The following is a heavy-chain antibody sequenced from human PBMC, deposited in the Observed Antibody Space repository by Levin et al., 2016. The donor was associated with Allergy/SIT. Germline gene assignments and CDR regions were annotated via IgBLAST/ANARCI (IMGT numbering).Heavy chain of an antibody. Sequence: ESLKISCAASGFTFSGYSMNWVRQAPGKGLEWVSSISSSSSYVYYADSMKGRFTISRDNAENSLYLQMNSLRADDTAVYYCARAVAGTDSYYYYGMDVWGQGSTVTVSS. CDR2: ISSSSSYV. J-gene: IGHJ6*02. CDR3: ARAVAGTDSYYYYGMDV. V-gene: IGHV3-21*01. CDR1: GFTFSGYS. D-gene: IGHD6-19*01.